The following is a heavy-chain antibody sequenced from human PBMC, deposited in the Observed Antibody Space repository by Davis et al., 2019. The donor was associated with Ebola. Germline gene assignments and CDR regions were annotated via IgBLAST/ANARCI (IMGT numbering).Heavy chain of an antibody. V-gene: IGHV1-69*06. Sequence: AASVKVSCKASGGTFSSYAISWVRQAPGQGLEWMGGIIPIFGTANYAQKFQGRVTITADKSTSTAYMELSSLRSEDTAVYYCARVRTGYCSGGSCYSSYYYNYGMDVWGQGTTVTVSS. J-gene: IGHJ6*02. CDR3: ARVRTGYCSGGSCYSSYYYNYGMDV. CDR2: IIPIFGTA. CDR1: GGTFSSYA. D-gene: IGHD2-15*01.